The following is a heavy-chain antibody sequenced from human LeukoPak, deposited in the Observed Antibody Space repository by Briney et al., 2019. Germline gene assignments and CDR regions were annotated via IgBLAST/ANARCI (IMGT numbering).Heavy chain of an antibody. CDR2: IYPGDSGT. D-gene: IGHD5-24*01. V-gene: IGHV5-51*01. CDR1: GYSFTSYW. J-gene: IGHJ4*02. CDR3: ARHTQGRDGYNLPTGDY. Sequence: GESLKISCKGSGYSFTSYWIGWVRQMPGKGLEWKGIIYPGDSGTRYSPSFQGQVTISADKSISTAYLQWSSLKASDTAMYYCARHTQGRDGYNLPTGDYWGQGTLVTVSS.